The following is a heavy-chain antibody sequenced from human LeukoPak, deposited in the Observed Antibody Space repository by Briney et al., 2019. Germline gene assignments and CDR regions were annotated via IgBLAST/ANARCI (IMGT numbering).Heavy chain of an antibody. Sequence: SETLPLTCTVSGGSISGGSVYWGWLRQPPGKGLEWIGSIYYSGSTSYSPSLNRRVTISVDTSKRQFSLKMNSLTAADTAVYYCARSAGGVIVVVTPALSRTRPPYYYYYMDVWGRGTTVTVSS. CDR2: IYYSGST. D-gene: IGHD2-2*01. V-gene: IGHV4-39*07. CDR3: ARSAGGVIVVVTPALSRTRPPYYYYYMDV. J-gene: IGHJ6*03. CDR1: GGSISGGSVY.